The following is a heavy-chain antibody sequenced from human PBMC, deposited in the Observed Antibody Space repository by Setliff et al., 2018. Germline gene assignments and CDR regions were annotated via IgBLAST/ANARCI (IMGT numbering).Heavy chain of an antibody. CDR3: ARVDGAVNYFDY. CDR2: IIPFLGIA. J-gene: IGHJ4*02. Sequence: ASVKVSCKASGYTFTSYGISWVRQAPGQGLEWMGGIIPFLGIANYAQKFQGRVTITADESTSTAYMELNSLESEDTAVYYCARVDGAVNYFDYWGQGTLVTVSS. D-gene: IGHD3-10*01. CDR1: GYTFTSYG. V-gene: IGHV1-69*10.